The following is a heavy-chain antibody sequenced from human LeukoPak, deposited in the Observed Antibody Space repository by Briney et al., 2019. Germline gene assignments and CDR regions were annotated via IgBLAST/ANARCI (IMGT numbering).Heavy chain of an antibody. CDR2: INHSGST. CDR3: ARGSQQLVQPLGN. J-gene: IGHJ4*02. CDR1: GFIFTNYF. Sequence: PGGSLRLSCAASGFIFTNYFMSWIRQPPGKGLEWIGEINHSGSTNYNPSLKSRVTISVGTSKNQFSLKLSSVTAADTAVYYCARGSQQLVQPLGNWGQGTLVTVSS. V-gene: IGHV4-34*01. D-gene: IGHD6-13*01.